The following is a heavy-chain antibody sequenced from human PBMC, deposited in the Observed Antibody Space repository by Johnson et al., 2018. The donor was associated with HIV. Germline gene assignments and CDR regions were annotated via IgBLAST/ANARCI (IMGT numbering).Heavy chain of an antibody. CDR3: ARGEGNWNYDAFDI. CDR1: GFTFSSYG. Sequence: VQLVESGGGVVQPGMSLRLSCAGSGFTFSSYGMHWVRQAPGKGLEWVAVISYDGSNKYFTDSVRGRFTISRDNSKNTLFLQMNSLRAEDTAVYYCARGEGNWNYDAFDIWGQGTMVTVSS. J-gene: IGHJ3*02. V-gene: IGHV3-30*03. CDR2: ISYDGSNK. D-gene: IGHD1-7*01.